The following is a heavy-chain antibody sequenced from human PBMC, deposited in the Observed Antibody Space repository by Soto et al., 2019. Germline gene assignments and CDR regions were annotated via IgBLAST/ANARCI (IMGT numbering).Heavy chain of an antibody. CDR3: SPRTPGFRYYFDY. CDR1: GFSLSTRGVA. V-gene: IGHV2-5*02. J-gene: IGHJ4*02. CDR2: IYWDDDE. Sequence: QITLKESGPTLVKPTQTLTLTCTFSGFSLSTRGVAVGWIRQPPGKALEWLALIYWDDDEGYSPSLKSRLTITKDTSKNQVVLTITNMDPGDTATYYWSPRTPGFRYYFDYWGPGTPGTLPS. D-gene: IGHD3-10*01.